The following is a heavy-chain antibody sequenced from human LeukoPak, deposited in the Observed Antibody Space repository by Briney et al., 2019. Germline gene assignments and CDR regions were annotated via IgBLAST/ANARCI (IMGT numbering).Heavy chain of an antibody. CDR3: ARDREIAAAGSYYYGMDV. CDR1: GFTFSSYG. V-gene: IGHV3-30*02. J-gene: IGHJ6*02. CDR2: IRYDGSNK. Sequence: GGSLRLSCAASGFTFSSYGMHWVRQAPGKGLEWVAFIRYDGSNKYYADSVKGRFTISRDNSKNTLYLQMNSLRAEDTAVYYCARDREIAAAGSYYYGMDVWGQGTTVTVSS. D-gene: IGHD6-13*01.